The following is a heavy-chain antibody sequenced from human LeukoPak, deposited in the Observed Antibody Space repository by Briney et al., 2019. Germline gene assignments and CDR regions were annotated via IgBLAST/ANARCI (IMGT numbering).Heavy chain of an antibody. Sequence: PGGSLRLSCAASGFTFSNAWMSWVRQAPGKGLEWVGRIKSKTDGGTTDYAAPVKGRFTISRDDSKNTLYLQMNSQKTEDTAVYYCTTDFSHTPFRDDYGDPYFDYWGQGTLVTVSS. D-gene: IGHD4-17*01. CDR2: IKSKTDGGTT. J-gene: IGHJ4*02. V-gene: IGHV3-15*01. CDR1: GFTFSNAW. CDR3: TTDFSHTPFRDDYGDPYFDY.